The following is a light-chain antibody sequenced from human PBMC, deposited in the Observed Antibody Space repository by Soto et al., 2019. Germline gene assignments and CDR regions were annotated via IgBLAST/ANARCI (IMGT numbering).Light chain of an antibody. CDR1: QSISSW. CDR2: HAS. J-gene: IGKJ1*01. V-gene: IGKV1-5*01. Sequence: IQLIQSPSTLSASLGDTVTMTCRASQSISSWLAWYQQKPGKAPKLLIYHASTLESGVPSRFSGSGSGTEFSLTISSLQPDDFATYYCQQYNTYSFGQGTKVDIK. CDR3: QQYNTYS.